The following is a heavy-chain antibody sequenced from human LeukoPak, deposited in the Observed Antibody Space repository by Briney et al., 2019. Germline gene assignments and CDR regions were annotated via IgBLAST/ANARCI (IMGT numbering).Heavy chain of an antibody. CDR3: ARLVGATDGYFDY. D-gene: IGHD1-26*01. CDR1: GFTVSSNY. J-gene: IGHJ4*02. V-gene: IGHV3-53*01. CDR2: IYSGGST. Sequence: GGSLRLSCAASGFTVSSNYMSWVRQAPGKGLEWVSVIYSGGSTYYADSVKGRFTISRDNSKNTLYLQMNSLRAEHTAVYYCARLVGATDGYFDYWGQGTLVTVSS.